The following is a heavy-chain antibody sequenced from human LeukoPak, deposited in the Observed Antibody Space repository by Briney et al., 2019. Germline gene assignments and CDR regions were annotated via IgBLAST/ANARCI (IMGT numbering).Heavy chain of an antibody. V-gene: IGHV1-69*05. D-gene: IGHD6-6*01. CDR1: GGTFSSYA. CDR3: ARDRWYSYSSSSIGYYYMDV. CDR2: IIPIFGTA. Sequence: GASVKVSCKASGGTFSSYAISWVRQAPGQGLEWMGGIIPIFGTANYAQKFQGRVTITTDESTSTAYMELSSLRSEDTAVYYCARDRWYSYSSSSIGYYYMDVWGKGTTVTVSS. J-gene: IGHJ6*03.